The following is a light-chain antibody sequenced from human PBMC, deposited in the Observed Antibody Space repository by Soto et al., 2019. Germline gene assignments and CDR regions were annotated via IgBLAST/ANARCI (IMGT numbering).Light chain of an antibody. CDR1: QSISSW. J-gene: IGKJ1*01. CDR2: DAS. CDR3: QQYNSYSLWT. Sequence: DIQMTQSPSTLSPSVGDRVTITGRASQSISSWLAWYQQKPGKAPKLLIYDASSLESGVPSRFSGSGSGTEFTLTISSLQPDDFATYYCQQYNSYSLWTFGQGTKVDI. V-gene: IGKV1-5*01.